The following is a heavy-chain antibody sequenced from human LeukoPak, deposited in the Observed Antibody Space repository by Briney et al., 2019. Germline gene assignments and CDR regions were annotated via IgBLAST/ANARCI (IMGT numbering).Heavy chain of an antibody. CDR1: GFTLGRYW. J-gene: IGHJ4*02. Sequence: GGSLRLSCVASGFTLGRYWLHWFRQAPGTGLVWVARSNSDGKITDYADSVRGRFTTSRDNTKNTVYLQMSSLRAEDTGVYYCARDHHDFWSGYPNYWGQGTLVIVSS. CDR3: ARDHHDFWSGYPNY. V-gene: IGHV3-74*01. D-gene: IGHD3-3*01. CDR2: SNSDGKIT.